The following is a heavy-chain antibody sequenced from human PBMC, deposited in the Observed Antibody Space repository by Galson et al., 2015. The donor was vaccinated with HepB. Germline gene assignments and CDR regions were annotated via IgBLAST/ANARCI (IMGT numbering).Heavy chain of an antibody. CDR2: IYYSGTT. V-gene: IGHV4-39*01. Sequence: SETLSLTCTVSGGSISSKSYYWGWIRQPPGKGLEWIGSIYYSGTTYYNPSLKSRVTISVDTSKNQLSLKLSSVTAADTAIYYCASYQDRVDTLGMDVWGQGTTVTVSS. CDR3: ASYQDRVDTLGMDV. J-gene: IGHJ6*02. D-gene: IGHD5-18*01. CDR1: GGSISSKSYY.